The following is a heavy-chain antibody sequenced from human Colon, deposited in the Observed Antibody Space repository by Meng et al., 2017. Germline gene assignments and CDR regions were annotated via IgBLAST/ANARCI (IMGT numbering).Heavy chain of an antibody. V-gene: IGHV3-7*01. CDR2: INQEGDKI. CDR1: GFTFSDYW. CDR3: ARDYGRAGDY. J-gene: IGHJ4*02. D-gene: IGHD3-10*01. Sequence: GGSLRLSCAVSGFTFSDYWMGWVRQPPGKGLEWVACINQEGDKIYYVDSVKGRFTVSRDNAKNSLYLEMNTLRAEDTALYYCARDYGRAGDYWGQGTLVTVSS.